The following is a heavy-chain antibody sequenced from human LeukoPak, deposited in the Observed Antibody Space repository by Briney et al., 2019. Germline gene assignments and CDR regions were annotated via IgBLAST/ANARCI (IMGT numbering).Heavy chain of an antibody. CDR1: GFTFSTYW. CDR3: ARNVGWFRFDY. Sequence: GGSLRLSCAASGFTFSTYWMDWVRQAPGRGLEWVANIKEDGSEKYYEDSVKGRFTISRDNAKNSLYLQMNSLRAEDTAVYYCARNVGWFRFDYWGQGTLVTVSS. J-gene: IGHJ4*02. CDR2: IKEDGSEK. D-gene: IGHD2-15*01. V-gene: IGHV3-7*03.